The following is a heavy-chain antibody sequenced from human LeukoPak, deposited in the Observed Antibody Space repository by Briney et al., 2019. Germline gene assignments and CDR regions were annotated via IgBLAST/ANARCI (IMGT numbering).Heavy chain of an antibody. CDR1: GFTFSSYA. Sequence: GGSLRLSCAASGFTFSSYAMSWVRQAPGKGLEWVSAISGSGGNTYYADSVKGRFTISRDNSKNTLYLQMNSLRAEDTAVYYCAKGGDGYNYVLFDYWGQGTLVTVSS. CDR2: ISGSGGNT. CDR3: AKGGDGYNYVLFDY. D-gene: IGHD5-24*01. V-gene: IGHV3-23*01. J-gene: IGHJ4*02.